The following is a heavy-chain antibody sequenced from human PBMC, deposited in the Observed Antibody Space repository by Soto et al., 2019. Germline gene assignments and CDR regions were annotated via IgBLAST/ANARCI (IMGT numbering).Heavy chain of an antibody. CDR3: VIHDCVRVAVGY. Sequence: QVQLVQSGAEVKKPGSSVKVSCKASGGTFSSYAISWVRQAPGQGLEWMGGIIPLFGTANYAQKFQGRVTVTADESQSTAYLELSSLRSEDTAVYYCVIHDCVRVAVGYGGQGTLVTVCS. J-gene: IGHJ4*02. CDR2: IIPLFGTA. V-gene: IGHV1-69*01. CDR1: GGTFSSYA. D-gene: IGHD3-16*01.